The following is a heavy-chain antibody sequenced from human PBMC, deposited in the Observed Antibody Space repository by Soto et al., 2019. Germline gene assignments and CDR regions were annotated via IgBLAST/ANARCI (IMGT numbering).Heavy chain of an antibody. J-gene: IGHJ6*02. CDR1: GYTFTSYG. V-gene: IGHV1-18*01. D-gene: IGHD3-3*01. CDR3: ARDRNTPYYDFWSGYYTPYYYYGMDG. CDR2: ISAYNGNT. Sequence: ASVKVSCKASGYTFTSYGISWVRQAPGQGLEWMGWISAYNGNTNYAQKPQGRVTMTTDTSTSTAYMELRSLRSDDTAVYYCARDRNTPYYDFWSGYYTPYYYYGMDGWGQGSTVTVSS.